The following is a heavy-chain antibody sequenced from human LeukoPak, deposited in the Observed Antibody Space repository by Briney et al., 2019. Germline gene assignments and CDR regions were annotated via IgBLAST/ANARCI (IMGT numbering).Heavy chain of an antibody. CDR1: GGSISSSSYY. D-gene: IGHD3-22*01. V-gene: IGHV4-39*07. CDR2: IYYSGST. Sequence: SETLSLTCTVSGGSISSSSYYWGWIRQPPGKGLEWIGSIYYSGSTYYNPSLKSRVTISVDTSKNQFSLKLSSVTAADTAVYYCARGPLNYYDSSGYPDYWGQGTLVTVSS. J-gene: IGHJ4*02. CDR3: ARGPLNYYDSSGYPDY.